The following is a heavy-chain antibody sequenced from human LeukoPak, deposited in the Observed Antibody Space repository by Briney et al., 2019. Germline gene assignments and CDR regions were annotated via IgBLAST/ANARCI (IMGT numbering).Heavy chain of an antibody. CDR2: ISSSSSYI. D-gene: IGHD6-6*01. J-gene: IGHJ5*02. CDR3: ARDSYSSSTSNWFDP. CDR1: GFTLSSYS. V-gene: IGHV3-21*01. Sequence: AGGSLRLSCAASGFTLSSYSMNWVRQAPGKGLEWVSSISSSSSYIYYADSVKGRFTISRDNAKNSLYLQMNSLRAEDTAVYYCARDSYSSSTSNWFDPWGQGTLVTVSS.